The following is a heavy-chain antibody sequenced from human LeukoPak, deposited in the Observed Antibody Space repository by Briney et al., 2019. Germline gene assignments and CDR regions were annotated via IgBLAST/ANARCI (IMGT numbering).Heavy chain of an antibody. CDR2: ISYSGNTI. CDR1: GFAFSDYY. V-gene: IGHV3-11*04. J-gene: IGHJ4*02. D-gene: IGHD3-22*01. CDR3: AKDRGYYYDSSGYFDY. Sequence: PGGSLRLSCAASGFAFSDYYMNWIRQAPGKGLEWLSYISYSGNTIYYADSVKGRFTISRDNAKNSLYLQMNSLRAEDTAVYYCAKDRGYYYDSSGYFDYWGQGTLVTVSS.